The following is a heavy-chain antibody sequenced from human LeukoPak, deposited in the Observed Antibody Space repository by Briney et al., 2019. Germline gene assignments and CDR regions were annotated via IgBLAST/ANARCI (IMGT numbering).Heavy chain of an antibody. CDR3: AKDATMIVVTPSGPFDY. CDR2: ISWNSGSI. CDR1: GFTFDDYA. J-gene: IGHJ4*02. D-gene: IGHD3-22*01. V-gene: IGHV3-9*01. Sequence: GRSLRLSCAASGFTFDDYAMHWVRQAPGKGLEWVSGISWNSGSIGYADSVKGRFTISRDNAKNSLYLQMNSLRAEDTALYYCAKDATMIVVTPSGPFDYWGQGTLVTVSS.